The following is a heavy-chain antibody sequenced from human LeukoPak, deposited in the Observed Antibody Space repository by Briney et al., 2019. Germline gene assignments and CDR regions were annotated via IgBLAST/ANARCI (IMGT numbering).Heavy chain of an antibody. CDR2: ISPDGRST. D-gene: IGHD1-26*01. CDR3: VRGASGGHYVIDY. V-gene: IGHV3-74*01. Sequence: GGSLRLSCAASVFTYGNYLMHWVRQAPWKGLVWVSRISPDGRSTNYADFVKGRFTVSRDNAMNTVYLQMNSLRTEDTAVYYCVRGASGGHYVIDYWGQGTLVTVSS. J-gene: IGHJ4*02. CDR1: VFTYGNYL.